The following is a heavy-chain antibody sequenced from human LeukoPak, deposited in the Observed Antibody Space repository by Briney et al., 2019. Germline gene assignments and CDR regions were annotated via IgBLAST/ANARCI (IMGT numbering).Heavy chain of an antibody. CDR3: ARYYDILTGYSGIDY. CDR2: ISAYNGNT. D-gene: IGHD3-9*01. V-gene: IGHV1-18*01. J-gene: IGHJ4*02. CDR1: GYTFTSYG. Sequence: ASVTVSCKASGYTFTSYGISWVRQAPGQGVEWMGWISAYNGNTNYAQKLQGRVTMTTDTSTSTAYMELRSLRSDDTAVYYCARYYDILTGYSGIDYWGQGTLVTVSS.